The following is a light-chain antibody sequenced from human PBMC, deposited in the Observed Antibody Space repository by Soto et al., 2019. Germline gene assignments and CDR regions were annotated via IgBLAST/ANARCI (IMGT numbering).Light chain of an antibody. CDR3: ASYTRTTTLV. CDR2: DVN. CDR1: ISNIGTNA. V-gene: IGLV1-44*01. J-gene: IGLJ2*01. Sequence: QSVLTQPPSAAGTPGQRVTISCSGSISNIGTNAVNWYQQLPGTAPKLVIYDVNNRPSGISYRFSGSKSGNTASLTISGLQAEDEADYYCASYTRTTTLVFGGGTKVTVL.